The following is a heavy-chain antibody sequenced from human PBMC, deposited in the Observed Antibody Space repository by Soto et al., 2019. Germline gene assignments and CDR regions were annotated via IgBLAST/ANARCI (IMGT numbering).Heavy chain of an antibody. Sequence: SETLSLTCTVSGGSISSYYWSWIRQPPGKGLEWIGYIYYSGSTNYNPSLKSRVTISVDKSKNQFSLKLSSVTAADTAVYYCARSDPGIAGSIDYWGQGTLVTVSS. CDR3: ARSDPGIAGSIDY. D-gene: IGHD6-13*01. V-gene: IGHV4-59*08. CDR1: GGSISSYY. CDR2: IYYSGST. J-gene: IGHJ4*02.